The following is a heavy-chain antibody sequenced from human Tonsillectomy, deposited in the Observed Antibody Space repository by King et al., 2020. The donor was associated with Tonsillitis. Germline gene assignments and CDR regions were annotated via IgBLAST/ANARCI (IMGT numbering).Heavy chain of an antibody. V-gene: IGHV3-30-3*01. CDR3: ARRDGALDYYYYGMDV. D-gene: IGHD4-17*01. Sequence: VQLVESGGGVVQPGRSLRLSCAASGFTFSSYAMHWVRQAPGKGLEWVALISFDGSNNEYADSAKGRFTLSSDNSKNRLYLQLNSLRAEDTAVYYCARRDGALDYYYYGMDVWGQGTTVTVSS. CDR1: GFTFSSYA. J-gene: IGHJ6*02. CDR2: ISFDGSNN.